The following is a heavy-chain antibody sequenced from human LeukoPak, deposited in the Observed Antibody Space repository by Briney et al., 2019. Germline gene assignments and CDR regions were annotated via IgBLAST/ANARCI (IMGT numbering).Heavy chain of an antibody. CDR1: GFTFSSYG. J-gene: IGHJ6*02. Sequence: GGSLRLSCAASGFTFSSYGMHWIRQAPGKGLERVAVISYDGSNKYYADSVKGRFTISRDNSKNTLYLQMNSLRAEDTAVYYCAKSYADFYYYYGMDVWGQGTTVTVSS. V-gene: IGHV3-30*18. D-gene: IGHD2-2*01. CDR2: ISYDGSNK. CDR3: AKSYADFYYYYGMDV.